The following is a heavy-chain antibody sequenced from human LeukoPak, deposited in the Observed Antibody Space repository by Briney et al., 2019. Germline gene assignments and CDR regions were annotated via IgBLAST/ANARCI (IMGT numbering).Heavy chain of an antibody. J-gene: IGHJ5*02. Sequence: GCLSLSCAVSGFPFSTYAMSCVRQAERNGLEWVSRVRPSGDTTFYANSVEGRFTISRDNSENTLYLQMNSLRVEDTAVYDCARGADTLAWGQGILVTVSS. CDR2: VRPSGDTT. CDR1: GFPFSTYA. V-gene: IGHV3-23*01. CDR3: ARGADTLA.